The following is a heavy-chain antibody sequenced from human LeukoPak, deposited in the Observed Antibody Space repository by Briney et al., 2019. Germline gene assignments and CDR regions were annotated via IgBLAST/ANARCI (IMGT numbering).Heavy chain of an antibody. V-gene: IGHV4-31*03. J-gene: IGHJ4*02. CDR1: GGSISSSSYY. D-gene: IGHD1-26*01. Sequence: SETLSLTCTVSGGSISSSSYYWGWIRQPPGKGLEWIGYIYYSGSTYYNPSLKSRVTISVDTSKNQFSLKLSSVTAADTAVYYCARTYSGSYHTLDYWGQGTLVTVSS. CDR3: ARTYSGSYHTLDY. CDR2: IYYSGST.